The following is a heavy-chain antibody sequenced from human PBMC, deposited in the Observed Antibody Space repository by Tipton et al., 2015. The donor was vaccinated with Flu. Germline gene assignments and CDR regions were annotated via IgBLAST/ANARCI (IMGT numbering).Heavy chain of an antibody. V-gene: IGHV3-30*02. Sequence: QVQLVQSGGGVVQPGGSLRLSCAASGFMFSGYGMHWVRQAPGKGLEWVAFIRHDESDKYYADSVKGRFTISRDNSKNALYLAINSLRTEDTAVYYCVRAIAAAGSRWGQGTLVTVSS. D-gene: IGHD6-13*01. J-gene: IGHJ4*02. CDR3: VRAIAAAGSR. CDR1: GFMFSGYG. CDR2: IRHDESDK.